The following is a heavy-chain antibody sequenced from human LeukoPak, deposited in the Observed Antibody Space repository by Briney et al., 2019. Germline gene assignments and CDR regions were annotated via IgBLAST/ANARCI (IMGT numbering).Heavy chain of an antibody. CDR1: GFTFSSYG. V-gene: IGHV3-30*02. CDR3: ARARIAVAGPFDY. D-gene: IGHD6-19*01. Sequence: GGSLRLSCAASGFTFSSYGMHWVRQAPGKGPEWVAFIRYDGSDKYYADSVKGRFTISRDNSKNTLHLQMNSLRVEDTAVYYCARARIAVAGPFDYWGQGTLVTVSS. J-gene: IGHJ4*02. CDR2: IRYDGSDK.